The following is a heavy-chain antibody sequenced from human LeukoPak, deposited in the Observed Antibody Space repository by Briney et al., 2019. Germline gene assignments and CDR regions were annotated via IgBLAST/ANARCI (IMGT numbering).Heavy chain of an antibody. CDR1: GFSVSSNY. CDR2: IYSGGST. CDR3: ARDDGYCSGGSCYYFDY. Sequence: PGGSLSLSCAASGFSVSSNYMSWVRQAPGKGLEWVSVIYSGGSTYYADSVKGRFTISRDISKNTLYLQMNSLRAEDTAVYYCARDDGYCSGGSCYYFDYWGQGTLVTVSS. V-gene: IGHV3-53*01. D-gene: IGHD2-15*01. J-gene: IGHJ4*02.